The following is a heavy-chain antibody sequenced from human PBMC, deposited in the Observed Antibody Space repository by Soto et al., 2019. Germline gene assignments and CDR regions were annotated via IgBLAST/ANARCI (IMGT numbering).Heavy chain of an antibody. D-gene: IGHD3-22*01. CDR3: AREEYYYDSSGNFDY. V-gene: IGHV1-18*01. J-gene: IGHJ4*02. Sequence: ASVKVSCKASGYTFTSYGISWVRQAPGQGLEWMGWISAYNGNTNYAQKLQGRVTMTTDTSTSTAYMELRSLRSDDTAVYYCAREEYYYDSSGNFDYWGQGTLDTVS. CDR1: GYTFTSYG. CDR2: ISAYNGNT.